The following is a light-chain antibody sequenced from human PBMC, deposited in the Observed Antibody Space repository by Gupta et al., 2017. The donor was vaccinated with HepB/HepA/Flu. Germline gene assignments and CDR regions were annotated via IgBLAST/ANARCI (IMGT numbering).Light chain of an antibody. CDR1: ALPTQY. CDR2: KDT. Sequence: SYELTQPPSVSVSPGQTARITCSGDALPTQYVHWYQKKTGQAPVLLMCKDTERPSGIPERFSGSSSGTTVTLTISGVQAEDEADYYCQSADSSTNYLVIFGGGTKLTVL. V-gene: IGLV3-25*03. J-gene: IGLJ2*01. CDR3: QSADSSTNYLVI.